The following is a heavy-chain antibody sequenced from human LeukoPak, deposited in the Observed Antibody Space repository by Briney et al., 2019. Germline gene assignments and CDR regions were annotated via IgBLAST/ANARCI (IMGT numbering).Heavy chain of an antibody. CDR2: ISSSSSYI. V-gene: IGHV3-21*01. Sequence: IPSGSLSLSCAASGCTFSGYYMNWIRQAPGKGLEWVSSISSSSSYIYYPASVKGRFTISRDNAKNSLYLQMNSLRAEDTAVYYCARVCGGSCYGTDYWGQGTLVTVSS. CDR1: GCTFSGYY. CDR3: ARVCGGSCYGTDY. D-gene: IGHD2-15*01. J-gene: IGHJ4*02.